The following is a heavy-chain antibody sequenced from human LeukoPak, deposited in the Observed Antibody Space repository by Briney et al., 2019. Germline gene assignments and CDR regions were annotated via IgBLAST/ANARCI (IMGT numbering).Heavy chain of an antibody. J-gene: IGHJ6*02. D-gene: IGHD3-3*01. Sequence: SETLSLTCTVSGGPISSYYWSWIRQPPGKGLEWMGYIYYSGSTNYNPSLKSRVPISVDTSKNQFSLKLSSVTAADTAVYYCARGLSSRFLEWSYYYYYGMDVWGQGTTVTVSS. V-gene: IGHV4-59*01. CDR2: IYYSGST. CDR1: GGPISSYY. CDR3: ARGLSSRFLEWSYYYYYGMDV.